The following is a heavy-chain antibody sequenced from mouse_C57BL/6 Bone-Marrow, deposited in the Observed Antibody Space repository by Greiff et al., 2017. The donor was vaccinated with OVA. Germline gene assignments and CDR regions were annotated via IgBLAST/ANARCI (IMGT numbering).Heavy chain of an antibody. D-gene: IGHD1-1*01. V-gene: IGHV1-82*01. J-gene: IGHJ1*03. Sequence: VQLQQSGPELVKPGASVKLSCKASGYAFSSSWMNWVKQRPGKGLEWIGRICPGGGDTNYPVKFKGTATLTADKSSSTAYMQLSSLTSADSAVYFCARMAYYYSSSYEYLDVWGTGTTVTVSS. CDR1: GYAFSSSW. CDR2: ICPGGGDT. CDR3: ARMAYYYSSSYEYLDV.